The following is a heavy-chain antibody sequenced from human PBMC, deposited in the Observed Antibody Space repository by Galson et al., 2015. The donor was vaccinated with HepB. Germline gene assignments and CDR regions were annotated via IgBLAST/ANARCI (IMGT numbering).Heavy chain of an antibody. Sequence: SLRLSCAASGFTFSSYWTHWVRQAPGKGLVWVSRIKTDGSYTSYADSVKGRFTISRDNAKNTVYLEMNSLRTEDTSIYYCVRSSNFDTWGQGTLVTVSS. V-gene: IGHV3-74*01. CDR1: GFTFSSYW. CDR3: VRSSNFDT. CDR2: IKTDGSYT. D-gene: IGHD2-2*01. J-gene: IGHJ4*02.